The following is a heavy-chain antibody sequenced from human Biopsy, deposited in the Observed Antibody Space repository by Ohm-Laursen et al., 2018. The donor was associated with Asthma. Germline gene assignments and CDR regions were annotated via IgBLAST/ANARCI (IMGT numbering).Heavy chain of an antibody. D-gene: IGHD3-10*02. CDR1: GGAIRTSGYY. J-gene: IGHJ4*02. Sequence: PSETLSLTCSVSGGAIRTSGYYWGWIRQPPGKGLEWIGSMYYSGSAYYNPSLESRVTISVDTSKNQFSLKLSSVTAADTAVYFCARHQEAASYHYVGSIAYWGQGIPVTVSS. CDR3: ARHQEAASYHYVGSIAY. CDR2: MYYSGSA. V-gene: IGHV4-39*01.